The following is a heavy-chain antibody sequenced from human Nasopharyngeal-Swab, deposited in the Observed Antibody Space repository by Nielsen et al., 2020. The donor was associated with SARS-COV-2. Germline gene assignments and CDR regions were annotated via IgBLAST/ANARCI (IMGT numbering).Heavy chain of an antibody. J-gene: IGHJ6*02. V-gene: IGHV4-34*01. Sequence: SETLSLTCAVYGGSFSGYYWSWIRQPPGKGLEWIGEINHSGSTNYNPSLKSRVTISVDTSKNQFSLKLSSVTAADTAVYCCARGVDSSGWYSYYYYYGMDVWGQGTTVTVSS. D-gene: IGHD6-19*01. CDR3: ARGVDSSGWYSYYYYYGMDV. CDR2: INHSGST. CDR1: GGSFSGYY.